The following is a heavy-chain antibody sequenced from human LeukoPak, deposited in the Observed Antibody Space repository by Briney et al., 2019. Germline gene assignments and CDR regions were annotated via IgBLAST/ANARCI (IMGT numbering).Heavy chain of an antibody. CDR1: GFTISSYA. CDR3: VKDRWIDY. CDR2: ISSNGKST. V-gene: IGHV3-64D*06. J-gene: IGHJ4*02. D-gene: IGHD4-23*01. Sequence: GGSLRLSCAASGFTISSYAMHWVRQAPGKGLEYVSSISSNGKSTYYADSVEGRFTISRDNSKNTLFLQVSSLRAEDTAVYYCVKDRWIDYWGQGTLVTVSS.